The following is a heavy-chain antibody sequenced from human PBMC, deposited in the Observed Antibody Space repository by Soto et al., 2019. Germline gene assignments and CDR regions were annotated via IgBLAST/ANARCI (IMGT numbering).Heavy chain of an antibody. D-gene: IGHD4-17*01. CDR1: GFTFSSYW. CDR2: INPDGSRT. V-gene: IGHV3-74*01. CDR3: SRVAVTTYYFDY. J-gene: IGHJ4*02. Sequence: EVKLVESGGDLVQPGGSLRLSCAASGFTFSSYWMHWVRQAPGKGLVWVSRINPDGSRTSYADSVKGRFTISRDNAKNTLYLQMNSLGSEDTAVYYWSRVAVTTYYFDYWGQGTLVTVSS.